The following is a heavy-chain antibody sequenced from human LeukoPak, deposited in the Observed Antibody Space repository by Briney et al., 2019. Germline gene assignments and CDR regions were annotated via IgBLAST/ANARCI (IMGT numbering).Heavy chain of an antibody. V-gene: IGHV4-34*01. Sequence: SETLSLTRAVYGGSFSGYYWSWIRQPPGKGLEWIGEINHSGSTNYNPSLKSRVTISVDTSKDQFSLKLSSVTAADTAVYYCAGEEMATTALDYWGQGTLVTVSS. CDR2: INHSGST. D-gene: IGHD5-24*01. J-gene: IGHJ4*02. CDR3: AGEEMATTALDY. CDR1: GGSFSGYY.